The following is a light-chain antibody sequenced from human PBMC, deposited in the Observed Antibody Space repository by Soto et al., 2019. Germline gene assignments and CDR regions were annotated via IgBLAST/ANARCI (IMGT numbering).Light chain of an antibody. V-gene: IGLV2-14*01. CDR3: SSYTSSSTLV. Sequence: QSALTQPASVSGSPGQSITISCTGTSSDVGGYNYVSWYQQHPGKAPKLMIYDVSNRPSGVSNRFSGSKPGNTASLTISGLQAEDEADCYCSSYTSSSTLVFGGGTKLTVL. J-gene: IGLJ2*01. CDR1: SSDVGGYNY. CDR2: DVS.